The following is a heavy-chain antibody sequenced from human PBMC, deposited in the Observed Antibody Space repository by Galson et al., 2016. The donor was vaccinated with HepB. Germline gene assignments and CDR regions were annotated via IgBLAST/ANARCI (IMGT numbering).Heavy chain of an antibody. CDR2: ISGWGGST. J-gene: IGHJ6*02. Sequence: SLRLSCAASGFNFHNYAMSWVRQAPGKGLEWVSAISGWGGSTYYADSVKGRFTISRDNSKNTLYLQMNSLGAEDTAVYYCARYCTGGVCDTYYYGMDIWGQGTTVTVS. V-gene: IGHV3-23*01. CDR3: ARYCTGGVCDTYYYGMDI. CDR1: GFNFHNYA. D-gene: IGHD2-8*02.